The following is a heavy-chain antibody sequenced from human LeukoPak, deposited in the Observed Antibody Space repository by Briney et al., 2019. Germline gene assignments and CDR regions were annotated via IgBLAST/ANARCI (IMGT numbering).Heavy chain of an antibody. CDR3: ARDSLGYNWFDP. V-gene: IGHV4-59*01. CDR2: IYYSGST. CDR1: GGSISSYY. D-gene: IGHD6-13*01. J-gene: IGHJ5*02. Sequence: SETLSLTCTVSGGSISSYYWSWVRQPPGKGLEWIGYIYYSGSTNYTPSLKSRVTISVDTSKNQFSLKLSSVTAADTAVYYCARDSLGYNWFDPWGQGTLVTVSS.